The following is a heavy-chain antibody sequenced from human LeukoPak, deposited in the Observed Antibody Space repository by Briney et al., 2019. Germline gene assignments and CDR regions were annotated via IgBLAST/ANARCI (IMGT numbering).Heavy chain of an antibody. CDR1: RYTLTELS. D-gene: IGHD1-26*01. CDR2: FDPEDGET. V-gene: IGHV1-24*01. CDR3: ATDRPYSSRESYWYFDL. Sequence: GASVKVSCKVSRYTLTELSMHWVRQAPGKGLEWMGGFDPEDGETIYAQKFQGRVTMTEDTSTDTAYMELSSLRSEDTAVYYCATDRPYSSRESYWYFDLWGRGTLVTVSS. J-gene: IGHJ2*01.